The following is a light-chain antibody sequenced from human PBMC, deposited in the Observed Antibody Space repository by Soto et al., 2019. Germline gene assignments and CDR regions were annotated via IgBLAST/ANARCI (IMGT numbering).Light chain of an antibody. CDR2: DAS. V-gene: IGKV1-5*01. CDR1: QSISSW. Sequence: DIQMTHSPSTLSASVGDRVTITCRASQSISSWLAWYQQKPGKAPKLLIYDASSLESGVTSRFSGSGSGTEFTLTISSLQPDDFATYYCQQYETFGQGTKVDI. J-gene: IGKJ1*01. CDR3: QQYET.